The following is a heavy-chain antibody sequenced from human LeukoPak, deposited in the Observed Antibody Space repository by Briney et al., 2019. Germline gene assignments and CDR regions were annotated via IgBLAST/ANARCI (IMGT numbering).Heavy chain of an antibody. D-gene: IGHD5-12*01. V-gene: IGHV3-74*01. J-gene: IGHJ4*02. CDR2: MNTDGSTT. CDR1: GFSFSNYW. Sequence: GGSLRLSCAASGFSFSNYWMHWVRQAPRKGLVWVSRMNTDGSTTNYADSVKGRFTISRDNAKNNLYLQMNSLRAEDTAVYYCASGGYGYSGPAFFWGQGTLVTVSS. CDR3: ASGGYGYSGPAFF.